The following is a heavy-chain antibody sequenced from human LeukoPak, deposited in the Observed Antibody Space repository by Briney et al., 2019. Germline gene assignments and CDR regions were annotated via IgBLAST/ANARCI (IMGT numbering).Heavy chain of an antibody. CDR2: IYPGDSDS. CDR3: ARLEGGSWDRLYFGDFYFDY. CDR1: GYRFTSNY. D-gene: IGHD3-10*01. V-gene: IGHV5-51*01. Sequence: GESLKISCKGSGYRFTSNYIGWVRQMLGKGLEWMGIIYPGDSDSRYSPSFQGQVTISADKSISTAYLQWASLKASDTAIYYCARLEGGSWDRLYFGDFYFDYWGQGTLVTVSS. J-gene: IGHJ4*02.